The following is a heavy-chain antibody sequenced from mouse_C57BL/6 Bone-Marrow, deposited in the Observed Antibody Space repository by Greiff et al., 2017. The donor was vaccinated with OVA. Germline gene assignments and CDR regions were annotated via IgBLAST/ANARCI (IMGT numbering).Heavy chain of an antibody. J-gene: IGHJ2*01. CDR1: GYTFTDYE. Sequence: QVQLQQSGAELVRPGASVTLSCKASGYTFTDYEMHWVKQTPVHGLEWIGAIDPETGGTAYNQKFKGKAILTADKSSSTAYMEHRSLTSEDSAVYYCTRSYSNYGDFDYWGQGTTLTVSS. D-gene: IGHD2-5*01. V-gene: IGHV1-15*01. CDR2: IDPETGGT. CDR3: TRSYSNYGDFDY.